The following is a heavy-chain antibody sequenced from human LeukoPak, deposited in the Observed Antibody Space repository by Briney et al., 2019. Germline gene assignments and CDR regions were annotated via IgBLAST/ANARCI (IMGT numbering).Heavy chain of an antibody. Sequence: GGSLRLSCGASGFTFSSYGMHWVRQAPGRGLAGVAFIRYDGGNKYYADAGKRRFTTSRDNSKNTLYLQMNSLRAEDTAVYYCAKDTRASPSSGWFLFADWGQGTLVTVSS. J-gene: IGHJ4*02. CDR2: IRYDGGNK. CDR3: AKDTRASPSSGWFLFAD. V-gene: IGHV3-30*02. D-gene: IGHD6-19*01. CDR1: GFTFSSYG.